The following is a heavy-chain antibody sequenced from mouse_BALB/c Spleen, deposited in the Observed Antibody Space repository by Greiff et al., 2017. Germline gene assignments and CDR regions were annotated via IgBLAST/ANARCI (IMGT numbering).Heavy chain of an antibody. Sequence: VQLKESGAELVKPGASVKLSCTASGFNIKDTYMHWVKQRPEQGLEWIGRIDPANGNTKYDPKFQGKATITADTSSNTAYLQLSSLTSEDTAVYYGASYDGYSAWFAYWGQGTLVTVSA. J-gene: IGHJ3*01. CDR1: GFNIKDTY. V-gene: IGHV14-3*02. CDR2: IDPANGNT. CDR3: ASYDGYSAWFAY. D-gene: IGHD2-3*01.